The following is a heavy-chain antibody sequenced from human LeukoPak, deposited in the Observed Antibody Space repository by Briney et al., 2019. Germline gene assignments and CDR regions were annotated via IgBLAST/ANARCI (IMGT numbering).Heavy chain of an antibody. CDR3: ARGLVIGHTFDY. D-gene: IGHD3-9*01. Sequence: SETLSLTCTVSGGSISSYYWSWIRQPPGKGLEWIGYIYYSGSTNYNPSLKSRVTISVDTSKNQFSLKLSSVTAADTAVYYCARGLVIGHTFDYWGQGNLVTVSS. V-gene: IGHV4-59*01. CDR2: IYYSGST. CDR1: GGSISSYY. J-gene: IGHJ4*02.